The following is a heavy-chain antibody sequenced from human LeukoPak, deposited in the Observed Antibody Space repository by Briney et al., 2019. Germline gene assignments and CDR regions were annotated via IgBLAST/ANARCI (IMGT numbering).Heavy chain of an antibody. Sequence: SETLSLTCAVYGGSFSGYYWSWIRQPPGKGLEWIGEINHSGSTNYNPSRKSRVTISVDTSKNQFSLKLSSVTAADTAVYYCARGRIVGARNFDYWGQGTLVTVSS. CDR2: INHSGST. CDR3: ARGRIVGARNFDY. D-gene: IGHD1-26*01. CDR1: GGSFSGYY. V-gene: IGHV4-34*01. J-gene: IGHJ4*02.